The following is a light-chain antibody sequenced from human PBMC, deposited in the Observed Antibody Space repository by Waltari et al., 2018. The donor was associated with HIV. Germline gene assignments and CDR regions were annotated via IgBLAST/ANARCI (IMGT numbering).Light chain of an antibody. CDR3: QSYDTRSSGFLV. J-gene: IGLJ3*02. Sequence: QSVLTQPPSVSGAPGQTVTLPCTGSSSNIGANSDVPWYQQLPGRAPKVLVYGNMYRPPGVPDRFSGSKSGTSASLAITGLQADDEGYYYCQSYDTRSSGFLVFGGGTKVTVL. V-gene: IGLV1-40*01. CDR2: GNM. CDR1: SSNIGANSD.